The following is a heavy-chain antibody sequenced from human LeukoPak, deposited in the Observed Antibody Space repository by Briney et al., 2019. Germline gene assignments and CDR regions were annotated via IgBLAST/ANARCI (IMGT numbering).Heavy chain of an antibody. CDR1: GGTFSTYA. V-gene: IGHV1-69*04. J-gene: IGHJ4*02. Sequence: WASVKVSCKASGGTFSTYAISWVRQAPGQGLEWMGRIISILGIANYAQKFQGRVTITADKSTSTAYMELSSLRSEDTAVYYCARYPFSGAYAPAFDYWGQGTLVTVSS. D-gene: IGHD4-17*01. CDR3: ARYPFSGAYAPAFDY. CDR2: IISILGIA.